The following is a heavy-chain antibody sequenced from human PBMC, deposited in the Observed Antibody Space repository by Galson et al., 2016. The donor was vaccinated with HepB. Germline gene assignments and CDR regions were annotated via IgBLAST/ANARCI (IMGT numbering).Heavy chain of an antibody. CDR3: ARVRCSPFRCQNWFDP. J-gene: IGHJ5*02. D-gene: IGHD2-15*01. V-gene: IGHV6-1*01. Sequence: AISGDSVSSNSAAWTWIRQSPLRGLEWLGRTHYRSKWYNDYAVSVKSRISIHPDTSKNQFSLQLKSVTPEDTAVYYCARVRCSPFRCQNWFDPWGQGTLVTVSS. CDR1: GDSVSSNSAA. CDR2: THYRSKWYN.